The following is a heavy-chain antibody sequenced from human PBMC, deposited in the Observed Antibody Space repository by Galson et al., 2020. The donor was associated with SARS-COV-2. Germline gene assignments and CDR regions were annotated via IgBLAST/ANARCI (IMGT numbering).Heavy chain of an antibody. CDR3: ARENELRLGELSLPGY. Sequence: GGSLRLSCAASGFTFSSYGRHWVRQAPGKGLEWVAVIWYDGSNKYYADSVKGRFTISSNNSKNTAYLQMNSLRAEDTAVYYCARENELRLGELSLPGYWGQGTLGTVSS. V-gene: IGHV3-33*01. D-gene: IGHD3-16*02. CDR2: IWYDGSNK. CDR1: GFTFSSYG. J-gene: IGHJ4*02.